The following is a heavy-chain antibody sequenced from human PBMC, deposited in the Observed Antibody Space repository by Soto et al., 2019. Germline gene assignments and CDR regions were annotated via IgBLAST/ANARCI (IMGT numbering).Heavy chain of an antibody. J-gene: IGHJ6*02. CDR2: IYYSGSP. CDR1: GGSISSGGYY. D-gene: IGHD3-10*01. Sequence: QVQLQESGPGLVKPSQTLSLTCTVSGGSISSGGYYWSWIRQHPGKGLEWIGYIYYSGSPYYNPSLKSRVTISVDTSKNQVSLKLSSVTAADTAVYYCARDRPHGSGSPIYYYDGMDVWGQGTTVTVSS. V-gene: IGHV4-31*03. CDR3: ARDRPHGSGSPIYYYDGMDV.